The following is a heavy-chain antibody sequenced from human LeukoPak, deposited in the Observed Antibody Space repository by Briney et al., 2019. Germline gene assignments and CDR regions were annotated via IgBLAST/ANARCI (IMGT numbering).Heavy chain of an antibody. V-gene: IGHV1-18*01. CDR2: ISAYNGNT. J-gene: IGHJ4*02. CDR3: ARDRLSIAVAGAFDY. Sequence: ASVKVSCKASGYTFTSYGISWVRQAPGQGLEWMGWISAYNGNTNYAQKLQGRVTMTTDTSTSTAYMELRSLRSDDTAVCYCARDRLSIAVAGAFDYWGQGTLVTVSS. CDR1: GYTFTSYG. D-gene: IGHD6-19*01.